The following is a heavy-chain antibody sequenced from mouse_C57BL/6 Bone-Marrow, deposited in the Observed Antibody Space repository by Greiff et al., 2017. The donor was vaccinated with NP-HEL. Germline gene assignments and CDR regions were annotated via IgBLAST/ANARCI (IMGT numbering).Heavy chain of an antibody. Sequence: EVQVVESGPGLVKPSQSLSLTCSVTGYSITSGYYWNWIRQFPGNKLEWMGYISYDGSHNYNPSLKNRISITRDTSKNQFFLKLNSVTTEDTATYYCARGYYSNYVEGVYFDYWGQGTTLTVSS. CDR1: GYSITSGYY. CDR3: ARGYYSNYVEGVYFDY. CDR2: ISYDGSH. D-gene: IGHD2-5*01. V-gene: IGHV3-6*01. J-gene: IGHJ2*01.